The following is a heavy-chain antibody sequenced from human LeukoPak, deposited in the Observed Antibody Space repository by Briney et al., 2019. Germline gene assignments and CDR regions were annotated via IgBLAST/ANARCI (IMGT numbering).Heavy chain of an antibody. CDR2: ISISGGST. V-gene: IGHV3-23*01. CDR1: GFTFSNYA. J-gene: IGHJ4*02. Sequence: PGGSLRLSCAASGFTFSNYAMSWVRQAPGKGLEWVSGISISGGSTYYADSVKGRFTISRDNSKNTLYLQMSSLRAEDTAVYYCAGGLSGTDWGQGTLVTVSS. CDR3: AGGLSGTD. D-gene: IGHD1-1*01.